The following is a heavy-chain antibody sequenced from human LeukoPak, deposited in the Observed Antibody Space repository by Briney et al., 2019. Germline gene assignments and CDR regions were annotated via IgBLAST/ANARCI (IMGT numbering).Heavy chain of an antibody. V-gene: IGHV6-1*01. CDR3: ARRLTQYDCFDP. CDR2: TYYRSTWYN. J-gene: IGHJ5*02. Sequence: SQTLSLTCAISGDSVSSNSVTWNWIRQSPSRGLEWLGRTYYRSTWYNDYAVSVRGRITVNPDTSRNQFSLHLSSVTPEDTAVYYCARRLTQYDCFDPWGQGILVTVSS. CDR1: GDSVSSNSVT. D-gene: IGHD2-2*01.